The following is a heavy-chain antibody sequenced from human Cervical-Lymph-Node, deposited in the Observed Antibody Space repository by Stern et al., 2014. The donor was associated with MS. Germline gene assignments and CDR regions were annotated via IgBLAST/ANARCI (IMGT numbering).Heavy chain of an antibody. CDR3: ASGTGSKRPTGNY. D-gene: IGHD3/OR15-3a*01. CDR1: GYTFTSHY. CDR2: INPSGDSA. Sequence: QVQLGQSGAEVKKPGASVKVSCKASGYTFTSHYMHWVRQAPGQGLEWVGIINPSGDSASYAQKFQGRVTMTRDPSTSTVNMELSSLRSEDTAVYYCASGTGSKRPTGNYWGQGTLVTVSS. V-gene: IGHV1-46*01. J-gene: IGHJ4*02.